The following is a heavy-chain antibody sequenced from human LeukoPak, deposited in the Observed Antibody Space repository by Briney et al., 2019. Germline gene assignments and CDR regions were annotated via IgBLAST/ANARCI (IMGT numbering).Heavy chain of an antibody. CDR1: GGSISSSSYY. D-gene: IGHD6-13*01. CDR3: ARRIAAADPYYFDY. V-gene: IGHV4-39*01. CDR2: IYYSGST. J-gene: IGHJ4*02. Sequence: SETLSLTCTVSGGSISSSSYYWGWIRQPPGKGLEWIGSIYYSGSTYYNPSLKSRVTISVDTSKNQFSLKLSSVTAADTAVYYCARRIAAADPYYFDYWGQGTLVTVSS.